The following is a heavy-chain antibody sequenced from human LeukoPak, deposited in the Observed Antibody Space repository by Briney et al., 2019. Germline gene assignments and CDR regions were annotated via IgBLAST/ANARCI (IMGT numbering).Heavy chain of an antibody. J-gene: IGHJ4*02. CDR2: ISSSGAGI. D-gene: IGHD5-18*01. V-gene: IGHV3-48*03. CDR3: ANGLWLQWGDY. CDR1: GFTFTTAE. Sequence: GGSLRLSCAASGFTFTTAEMSWVRQAPGTGLEWVSYISSSGAGIYYADSVKGRFTISRDNAKNSLYLQMNSLRAEDTAVYYCANGLWLQWGDYWGQGPLVTVSS.